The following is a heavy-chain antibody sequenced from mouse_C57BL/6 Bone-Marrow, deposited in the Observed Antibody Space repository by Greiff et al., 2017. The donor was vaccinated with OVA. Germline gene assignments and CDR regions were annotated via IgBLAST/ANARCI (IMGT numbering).Heavy chain of an antibody. V-gene: IGHV14-4*01. J-gene: IGHJ2*01. CDR1: GINIKDDY. Sequence: EVQLQQSGAELVTPGASVKLSCTASGINIKDDYMHWVKQRPEQGLEWIGWIDPENGDTEYASKFQGKATITVDASSNTAYLQLSSLTSEDTTVYYCDGYYYWGQGTTLTVSS. CDR2: IDPENGDT. D-gene: IGHD2-3*01. CDR3: DGYYY.